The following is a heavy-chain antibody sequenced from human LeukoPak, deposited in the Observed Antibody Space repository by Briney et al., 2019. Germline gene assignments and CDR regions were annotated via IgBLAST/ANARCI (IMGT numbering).Heavy chain of an antibody. CDR3: ARGGVGSGIGFDY. CDR2: ISGSGGST. J-gene: IGHJ4*02. CDR1: GFTFSSYA. D-gene: IGHD6-19*01. Sequence: PGGSLRLSCAASGFTFSSYAMSWVRQAPGKGLEWVSAISGSGGSTYYADSVKGRFTISRDNSKNTLYLQMNSLRAEDTAVYYCARGGVGSGIGFDYWGQGTLVTVSS. V-gene: IGHV3-23*01.